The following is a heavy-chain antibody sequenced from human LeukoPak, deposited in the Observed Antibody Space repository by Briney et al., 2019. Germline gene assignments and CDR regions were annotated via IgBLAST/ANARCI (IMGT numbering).Heavy chain of an antibody. CDR3: AKDPSDMGSGWYPLDY. V-gene: IGHV3-23*01. J-gene: IGHJ4*02. CDR1: GFTFSNAW. Sequence: PGGSLRLSCAASGFTFSNAWMSWVRQAPGKGLEWVSAISGSGGSTYYADSVKGRFTISRDNSKNTLYLQMNSLRAEDTAVYYCAKDPSDMGSGWYPLDYWGQGTLVTVSS. CDR2: ISGSGGST. D-gene: IGHD6-19*01.